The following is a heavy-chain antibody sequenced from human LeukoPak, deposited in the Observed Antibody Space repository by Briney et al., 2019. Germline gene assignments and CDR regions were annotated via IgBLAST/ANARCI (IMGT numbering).Heavy chain of an antibody. D-gene: IGHD6-19*01. CDR2: IYSGGST. CDR1: GFTVSSNY. V-gene: IGHV3-66*01. CDR3: ARVLIAVAGTDAFDI. Sequence: PGGSLRLSCAASGFTVSSNYMSWVRQAPGKGLEWVSVIYSGGSTYYADSVKGRFTISRDNSKNTLYLQMNSLRAEDTAVYYCARVLIAVAGTDAFDIWGQGTMVTVSS. J-gene: IGHJ3*02.